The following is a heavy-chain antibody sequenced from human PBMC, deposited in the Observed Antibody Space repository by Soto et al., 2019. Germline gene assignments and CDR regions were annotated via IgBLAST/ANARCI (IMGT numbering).Heavy chain of an antibody. Sequence: GGALRLRCAASGVTFSSAWMSWVRQGLGKGLEWIGRIKGKSDGGTIDYEATVKGRLTISRDDSKNSLYLQMNSLKIEETAVKFFFTGRVVVADVSYF. CDR1: GVTFSSAW. J-gene: IGHJ1*01. V-gene: IGHV3-15*01. CDR2: IKGKSDGGTI. CDR3: FTGRVVVADVSYF. D-gene: IGHD3-16*02.